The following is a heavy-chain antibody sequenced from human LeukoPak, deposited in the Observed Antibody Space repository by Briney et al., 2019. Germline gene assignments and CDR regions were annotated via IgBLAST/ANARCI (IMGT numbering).Heavy chain of an antibody. CDR3: ATSMGGGNVDY. CDR1: GFTFSSYT. Sequence: GGSLRLSCAASGFTFSSYTMSWVRQAPGKGLEWVSGITATGSRTYYADSVKGRFTISRDSSKNTLYLQLNSLGVDDTAVYYCATSMGGGNVDYWGQGTLVTVSS. CDR2: ITATGSRT. D-gene: IGHD3-16*01. J-gene: IGHJ4*02. V-gene: IGHV3-23*01.